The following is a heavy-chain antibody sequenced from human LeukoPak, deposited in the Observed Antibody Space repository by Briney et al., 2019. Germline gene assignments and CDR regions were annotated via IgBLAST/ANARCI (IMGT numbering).Heavy chain of an antibody. J-gene: IGHJ6*04. CDR1: GGSFSGYY. CDR3: ARDHYDIVVVPAAIPSYYYYGMDV. Sequence: PSETLSLTCAVYGGSFSGYYWSWIRLPPGKGLEWIGEINHSGSTNYNPSLKSRVTISVDTSKNQFSLKLSSVTAADTAVYYCARDHYDIVVVPAAIPSYYYYGMDVWGKGTTVTVSS. V-gene: IGHV4-34*01. CDR2: INHSGST. D-gene: IGHD2-2*01.